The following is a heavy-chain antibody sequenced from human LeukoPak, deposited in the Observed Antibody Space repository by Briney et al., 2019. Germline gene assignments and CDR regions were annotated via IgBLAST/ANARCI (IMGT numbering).Heavy chain of an antibody. V-gene: IGHV5-51*01. CDR3: ARPIGDDFWSGVWYFDY. D-gene: IGHD3-3*01. CDR2: IYPGDSDT. Sequence: GESLKISCKGSGYSFTSYWIGWVRQLPGKGLEWMGIIYPGDSDTRYSPSFQGQVTISADKSISTAYLQWSSLKASDTAMYYCARPIGDDFWSGVWYFDYWGQGTLVTVSS. CDR1: GYSFTSYW. J-gene: IGHJ4*02.